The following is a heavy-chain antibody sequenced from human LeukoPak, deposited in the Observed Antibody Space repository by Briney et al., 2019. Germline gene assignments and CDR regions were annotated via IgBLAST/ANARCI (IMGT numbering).Heavy chain of an antibody. CDR2: MWYDGSYK. Sequence: GSLRLSCAASGFTFNTNGMYWVRQAPGKGLEWVAFMWYDGSYKHYAESVKGRCTISSDNSKNTLYLQMNNLRTEDTAVYYCARGLCSGPYCYYYFYGMDVWGQGTTVIVSS. D-gene: IGHD2-15*01. V-gene: IGHV3-30*02. J-gene: IGHJ6*02. CDR1: GFTFNTNG. CDR3: ARGLCSGPYCYYYFYGMDV.